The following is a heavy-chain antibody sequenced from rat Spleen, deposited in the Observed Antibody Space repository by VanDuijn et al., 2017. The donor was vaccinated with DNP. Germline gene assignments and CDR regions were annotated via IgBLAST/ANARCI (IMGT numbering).Heavy chain of an antibody. CDR3: ARSNYDGSYYHGWFAN. CDR1: DYSITSNY. J-gene: IGHJ3*01. V-gene: IGHV3-3*01. Sequence: EVQLQESGPGLVKPSQSLSLTCSVTDYSITSNYWGWIRKFPGNKLEWMGYINSAGSTNYNPSLKSRISITRDTSKNQFFLQLNSVTTEDTATYFCARSNYDGSYYHGWFANWGQGTLVTVSS. CDR2: INSAGST. D-gene: IGHD1-12*02.